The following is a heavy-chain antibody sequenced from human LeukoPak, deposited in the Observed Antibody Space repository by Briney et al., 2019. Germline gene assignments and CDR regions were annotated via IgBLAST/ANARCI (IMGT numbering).Heavy chain of an antibody. D-gene: IGHD2-15*01. CDR2: IYTSGST. Sequence: PSETLSLTCTVSGGSISSYYWSWIRQPAGKGLKWIGRIYTSGSTNYNPSLKSRVTMSVDTSKNQFSLKLSSVTAADTAVYYCARDLQDVVVVAATLGNWFDPWGQGTLVTVSS. CDR3: ARDLQDVVVVAATLGNWFDP. J-gene: IGHJ5*02. V-gene: IGHV4-4*07. CDR1: GGSISSYY.